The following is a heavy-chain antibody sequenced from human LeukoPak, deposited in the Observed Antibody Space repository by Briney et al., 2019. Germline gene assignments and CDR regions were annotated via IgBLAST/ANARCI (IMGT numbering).Heavy chain of an antibody. CDR1: GFSFSNYW. Sequence: GGSLRLSCVASGFSFSNYWTHWVRQAPGKGLVWVSRIKSDGSTTTYADSVKGRFTLSRDNAKNTLYLEMNSLRAEDTALYYCARASTAVTTRDYFDYWGQGTLVTVSS. V-gene: IGHV3-74*01. D-gene: IGHD4-17*01. CDR3: ARASTAVTTRDYFDY. J-gene: IGHJ4*02. CDR2: IKSDGSTT.